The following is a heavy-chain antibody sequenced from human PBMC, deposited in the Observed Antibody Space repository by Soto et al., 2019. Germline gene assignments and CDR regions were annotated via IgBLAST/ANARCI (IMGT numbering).Heavy chain of an antibody. CDR1: GFTFSSYN. V-gene: IGHV3-21*01. J-gene: IGHJ6*02. CDR2: TSSSSSYI. D-gene: IGHD3-10*01. Sequence: PGGSLRLSCAASGFTFSSYNMNWVRQAPGKGLECVSSTSSSSSYIYYADSVKGRFTISRDNAKNSLYLQMNSLRAEDTAVYYCARSAGDYYGMDVWGQGTTVTVSS. CDR3: ARSAGDYYGMDV.